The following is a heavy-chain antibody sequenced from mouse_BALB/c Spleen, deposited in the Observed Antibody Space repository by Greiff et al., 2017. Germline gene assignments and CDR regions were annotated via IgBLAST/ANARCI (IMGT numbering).Heavy chain of an antibody. D-gene: IGHD1-1*01. CDR3: ARGSRGYFDY. CDR2: IDTSDSYT. J-gene: IGHJ2*01. V-gene: IGHV1-69*01. CDR1: GYTFTDYW. Sequence: QVQLKQPGAELVMPGASVKMSCKASGYTFTDYWMHWVKQRPGQGLEWIGAIDTSDSYTSYNQKFKGKATLTVDESSSTAYMQLSSLTSEDSAVYYCARGSRGYFDYWGQGTTLTVSS.